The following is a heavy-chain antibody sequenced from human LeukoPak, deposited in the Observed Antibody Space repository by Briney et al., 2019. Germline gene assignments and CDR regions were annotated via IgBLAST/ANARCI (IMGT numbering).Heavy chain of an antibody. J-gene: IGHJ4*02. CDR2: IRSKANSYAT. CDR3: TRSRYDILTGYSEVAFDY. Sequence: GGSLRLSCAASGFTFSSYGMHWVRQASGIGLEWVGRIRSKANSYATAYAASVKGRFTISRDDSKNTAYLQMNSLKTEDTAVYYCTRSRYDILTGYSEVAFDYWGQGTLVTVSS. CDR1: GFTFSSYG. D-gene: IGHD3-9*01. V-gene: IGHV3-73*01.